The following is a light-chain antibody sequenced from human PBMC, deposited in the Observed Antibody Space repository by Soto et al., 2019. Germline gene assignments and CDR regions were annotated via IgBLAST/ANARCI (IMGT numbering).Light chain of an antibody. CDR2: EGS. CDR3: CSHAGSSTPWV. V-gene: IGLV2-23*01. Sequence: QSALTQPASVSGSPGQSITISCTGTSSDVGSYNLVSWYQQHPGKAPKLMIYEGSKRPSGVSNRFSGSKSGNTASLTISGLQAEDEADYYCCSHAGSSTPWVFGGGTKVTVL. CDR1: SSDVGSYNL. J-gene: IGLJ3*02.